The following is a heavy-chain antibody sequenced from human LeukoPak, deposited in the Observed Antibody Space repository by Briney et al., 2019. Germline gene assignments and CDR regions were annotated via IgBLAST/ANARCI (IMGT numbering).Heavy chain of an antibody. Sequence: ASVKVSCKASGYTFTNYGISWVRQAPGQGLDWMGWISAYNGNKVYAQELQGRVTMTTDASTSTAYMELRSLRSDDTAVYYCARDRWSSSSSEGALDIWGQGTMVTVSS. CDR1: GYTFTNYG. CDR2: ISAYNGNK. J-gene: IGHJ3*02. V-gene: IGHV1-18*01. D-gene: IGHD6-6*01. CDR3: ARDRWSSSSSEGALDI.